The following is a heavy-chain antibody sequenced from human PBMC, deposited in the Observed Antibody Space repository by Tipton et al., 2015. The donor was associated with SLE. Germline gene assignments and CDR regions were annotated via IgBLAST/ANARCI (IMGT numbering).Heavy chain of an antibody. D-gene: IGHD3-9*01. J-gene: IGHJ4*02. V-gene: IGHV4-30-2*01. Sequence: TLSLTCAVSGASIGSGGYSWNWIRQPPGKGLQWIGYIFHSGITYYNPSLKSRVTMSVDRSKNQFSLRLTSMTAADTAVYYCARDHRVNFDWILLDYWGQGALVSVSS. CDR1: GASIGSGGYS. CDR3: ARDHRVNFDWILLDY. CDR2: IFHSGIT.